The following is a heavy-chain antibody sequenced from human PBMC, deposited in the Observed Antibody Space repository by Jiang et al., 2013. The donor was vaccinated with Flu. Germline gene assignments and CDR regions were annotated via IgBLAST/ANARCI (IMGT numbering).Heavy chain of an antibody. CDR2: IYYSGST. Sequence: TCTVSGGSISSTSYYWGWIRQPPGKGLEWIGSIYYSGSTYYNPSLKRRVTISMDTSKNQFSLRLTSVTAADTAVYYCARLHTRIVVATAENWYFDLWGRGTLVTVSS. D-gene: IGHD2-21*02. CDR3: ARLHTRIVVATAENWYFDL. J-gene: IGHJ2*01. V-gene: IGHV4-39*01. CDR1: GGSISSTSYY.